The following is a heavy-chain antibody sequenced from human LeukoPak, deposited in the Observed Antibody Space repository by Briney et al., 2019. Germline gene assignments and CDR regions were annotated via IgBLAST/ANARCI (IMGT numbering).Heavy chain of an antibody. J-gene: IGHJ5*02. CDR3: ARDAPITIFGVVIPPTGWLDP. V-gene: IGHV3-21*01. CDR2: ISSSSSYI. D-gene: IGHD3-3*01. CDR1: GFTFSSYS. Sequence: GGSLRLSCAASGFTFSSYSMNWVRQAPGKGLEWVSSISSSSSYIYYADSVKGRFTISRDNAKNSLYLQMNSLRAEDTAVYYCARDAPITIFGVVIPPTGWLDPWGQGTLVTVSS.